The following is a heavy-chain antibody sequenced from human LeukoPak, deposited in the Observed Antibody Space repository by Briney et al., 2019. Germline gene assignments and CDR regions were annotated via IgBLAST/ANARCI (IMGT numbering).Heavy chain of an antibody. J-gene: IGHJ4*02. Sequence: GGSLRLSCAASGFSFSGSAMHWVCQASGKGLEWVGRIKSKTDGGTTDYAAPVKGRFTISRDDSKNTLYLQMNSLKTEDTAVYYCTTEEDVSGFDYWGQGTLVTVSS. D-gene: IGHD3-10*01. CDR3: TTEEDVSGFDY. CDR2: IKSKTDGGTT. CDR1: GFSFSGSA. V-gene: IGHV3-15*01.